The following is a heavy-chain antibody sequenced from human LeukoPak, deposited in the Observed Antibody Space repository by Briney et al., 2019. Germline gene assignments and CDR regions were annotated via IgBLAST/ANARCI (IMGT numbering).Heavy chain of an antibody. CDR1: GYTFTSYD. J-gene: IGHJ4*02. Sequence: ASVKVSCKASGYTFTSYDINWVRQATGQELEWMGWMNPNSGNTGYAQKFQGRVTMTRNTSISTAYMELSSLRSADAAAYYCARGSLLYGSNSGVDYWGQGTLVTVSS. V-gene: IGHV1-8*01. CDR3: ARGSLLYGSNSGVDY. CDR2: MNPNSGNT. D-gene: IGHD4-11*01.